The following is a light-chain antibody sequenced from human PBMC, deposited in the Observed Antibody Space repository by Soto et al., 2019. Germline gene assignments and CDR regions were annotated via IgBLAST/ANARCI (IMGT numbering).Light chain of an antibody. J-gene: IGKJ1*01. CDR3: QQSYSTLSWT. CDR2: AAS. CDR1: QSISNY. Sequence: DIQMTQSPSSLSASVGDRVTITCRASQSISNYLNWYEQKPGKAPKLLIYAASSLQTWVPSRFSGSGSGTDFTLTISSLQPEDFATYYCQQSYSTLSWTFGQGTKVEIK. V-gene: IGKV1-39*01.